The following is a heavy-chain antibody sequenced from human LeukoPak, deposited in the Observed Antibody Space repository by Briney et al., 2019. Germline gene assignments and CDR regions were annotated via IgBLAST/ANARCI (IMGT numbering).Heavy chain of an antibody. J-gene: IGHJ4*02. Sequence: ASVKVSCKVSGYTFTSYYIHWVRQAPGQGLEWMGIINPSGGNTNYAQKFQGRVTMTRDTSTSTVYMGLSSLRPEDTAVYYCARAGYYDATPFDYWGQGTLVTVSS. CDR1: GYTFTSYY. CDR2: INPSGGNT. D-gene: IGHD3-16*01. CDR3: ARAGYYDATPFDY. V-gene: IGHV1-46*01.